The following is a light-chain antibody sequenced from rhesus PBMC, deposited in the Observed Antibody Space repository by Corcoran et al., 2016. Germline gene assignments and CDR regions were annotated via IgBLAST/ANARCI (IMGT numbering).Light chain of an antibody. CDR1: QTISNN. V-gene: IGKV3-42*03. Sequence: EIVLTQSPATLSLSPGERATLSCRASQTISNNLAWYQQKPGQVPRLLIFGASSRATGIPDRFSGRGSGTDFTLTISSLEPEDFAVYYCQQYNNWPLTFGGGTKVEIK. J-gene: IGKJ4*01. CDR3: QQYNNWPLT. CDR2: GAS.